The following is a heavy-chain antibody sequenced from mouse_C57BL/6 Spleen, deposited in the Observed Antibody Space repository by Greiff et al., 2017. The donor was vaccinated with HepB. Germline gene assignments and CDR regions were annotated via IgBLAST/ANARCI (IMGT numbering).Heavy chain of an antibody. Sequence: VQLKESGPGMVKPSQSLSLTCTVTGYSITSGYDWHWIRHFPGNKLEWMGYISYSGSTNYNPPLKSRISITHDTSKNHFFLKLNSVTTEDTATYYCARDGGLRRRDWYFDVWGTGTTVTVSS. D-gene: IGHD2-2*01. CDR1: GYSITSGYD. CDR2: ISYSGST. V-gene: IGHV3-1*01. CDR3: ARDGGLRRRDWYFDV. J-gene: IGHJ1*03.